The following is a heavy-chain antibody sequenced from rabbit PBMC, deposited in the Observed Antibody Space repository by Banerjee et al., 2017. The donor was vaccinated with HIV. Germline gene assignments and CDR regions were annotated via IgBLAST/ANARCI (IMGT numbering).Heavy chain of an antibody. D-gene: IGHD6-1*01. CDR1: GFTISSSYY. Sequence: QEQLEESGGGLVKPEGSLTLTCKASGFTISSSYYMCWVRQAPGKGLELIACIYGGSSGSTYYASWAKGRFTISKTSSTTVTLQMTSLTAADTATYFCARAWAGYPGDAYATGYYYGMDLWGPGTLVTVS. CDR3: ARAWAGYPGDAYATGYYYGMDL. V-gene: IGHV1S45*01. CDR2: IYGGSSGST. J-gene: IGHJ6*01.